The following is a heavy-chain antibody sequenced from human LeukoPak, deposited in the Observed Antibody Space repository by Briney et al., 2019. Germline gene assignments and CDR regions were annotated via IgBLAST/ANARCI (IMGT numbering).Heavy chain of an antibody. J-gene: IGHJ6*03. D-gene: IGHD2/OR15-2a*01. Sequence: GGSLRLSCAASGFTFRNYDMHWVRQASGKGLEWVSAIDSAGDRSYPVSVKGRFTISRENDKNSLFLQMNNLSAGDAAVYYCARGGSLYDASYYYFLDVWGKGTRVTVSS. CDR3: ARGGSLYDASYYYFLDV. V-gene: IGHV3-13*01. CDR1: GFTFRNYD. CDR2: IDSAGDR.